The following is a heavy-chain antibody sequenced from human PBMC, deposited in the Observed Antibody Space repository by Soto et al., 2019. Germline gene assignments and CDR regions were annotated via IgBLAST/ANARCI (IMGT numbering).Heavy chain of an antibody. CDR2: ISSSSSTI. CDR1: GFTFSSYS. Sequence: PGGSLRLSCAASGFTFSSYSMNWVRQAPGKGLEWVSYISSSSSTIYYADSVKGRFTISRDNAKNSPYLQMNSMRDEDTAVYYCARESRFLEWLSLNWFDPWGQGT. D-gene: IGHD3-3*01. CDR3: ARESRFLEWLSLNWFDP. J-gene: IGHJ5*02. V-gene: IGHV3-48*02.